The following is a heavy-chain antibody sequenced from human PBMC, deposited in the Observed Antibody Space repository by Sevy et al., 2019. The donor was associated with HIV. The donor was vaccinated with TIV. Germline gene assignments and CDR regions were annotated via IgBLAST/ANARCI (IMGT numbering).Heavy chain of an antibody. CDR2: MNPNSGNT. D-gene: IGHD3-22*01. CDR1: GYTFSSYD. J-gene: IGHJ4*02. Sequence: ASVKVSCKASGYTFSSYDINWVRQATGQGLEGMGWMNPNSGNTGYAQKFQGRVTMTRNTSISTAYMELSSLRSEDTVVYYCATRGMPYYYDSSGYLYWGQGTLVTVSS. V-gene: IGHV1-8*01. CDR3: ATRGMPYYYDSSGYLY.